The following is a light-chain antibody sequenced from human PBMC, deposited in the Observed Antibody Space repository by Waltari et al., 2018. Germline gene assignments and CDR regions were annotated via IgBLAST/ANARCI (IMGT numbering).Light chain of an antibody. CDR3: QQSYITPQT. J-gene: IGKJ1*01. CDR1: QTISSS. V-gene: IGKV1-39*01. CDR2: AAS. Sequence: DIQLTQSPSSLSASVGDRVVITCRASQTISSSLNWYQHKAGQAPKLLIYAASSLQSGVPSRFSGSRSGTDFTLTISSLQPEDFATYYCQQSYITPQTFGQGTKVEIK.